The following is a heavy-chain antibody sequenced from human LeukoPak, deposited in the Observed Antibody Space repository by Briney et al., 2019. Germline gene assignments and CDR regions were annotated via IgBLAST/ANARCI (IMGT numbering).Heavy chain of an antibody. CDR3: ARGVSGWSVVGSYYYYMDV. D-gene: IGHD3-10*01. CDR2: INPNSGGT. CDR1: GYTFTGYY. V-gene: IGHV1-2*02. J-gene: IGHJ6*03. Sequence: ASVKVSCKASGYTFTGYYMHWVRHAPGQGLEWMGWINPNSGGTNYAQKFQGRVTMTRDTSISTAYMELSRLRSDDTAVYYCARGVSGWSVVGSYYYYMDVWGKGTTVTVSS.